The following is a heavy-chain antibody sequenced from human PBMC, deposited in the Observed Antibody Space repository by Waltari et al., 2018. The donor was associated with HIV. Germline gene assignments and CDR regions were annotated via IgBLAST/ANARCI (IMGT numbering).Heavy chain of an antibody. J-gene: IGHJ6*02. CDR1: GCSVTSGSYY. D-gene: IGHD1-20*01. V-gene: IGHV4-61*03. CDR2: FYYSGST. Sequence: QVQLQESGPGLVKPSETLSLTCSVSGCSVTSGSYYWSWFRQPPGKGLEWIGYFYYSGSTNYNPSLKRRVTISLDTSKNNFSLRLSSVTAADTAVYYCARERGGKYNYYYYGMDVWGQGTTVTVSS. CDR3: ARERGGKYNYYYYGMDV.